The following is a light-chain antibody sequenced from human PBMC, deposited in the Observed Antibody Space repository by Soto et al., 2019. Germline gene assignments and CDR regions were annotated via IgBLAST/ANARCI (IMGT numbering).Light chain of an antibody. V-gene: IGKV3-20*01. CDR3: QQYGTSRFT. CDR2: GAS. Sequence: ELVLTQSPGTLSLSPGDRATLSCRSSQSAYSSYLSWYQQKPGQAPRLLIYGASNRATGIPDRFSGSGSGTDFTLTISGLEPEDFEVYYCQQYGTSRFTFGGGTRVEIK. CDR1: QSAYSSY. J-gene: IGKJ4*01.